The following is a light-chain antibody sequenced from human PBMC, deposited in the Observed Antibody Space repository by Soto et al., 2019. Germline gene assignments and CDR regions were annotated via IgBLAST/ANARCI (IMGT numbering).Light chain of an antibody. CDR2: DAS. V-gene: IGKV3-11*01. CDR1: QSVSKY. J-gene: IGKJ4*01. Sequence: EIVLTQSPATLSLSPGERATLSCRASQSVSKYLAWYQQKPGQAPRLLIHDASNRATGIPARFSGSGSGTEFTPHIRSLEPGKFGVYFRQQRKNWAQIPFRGGTKVEIK. CDR3: QQRKNWAQIP.